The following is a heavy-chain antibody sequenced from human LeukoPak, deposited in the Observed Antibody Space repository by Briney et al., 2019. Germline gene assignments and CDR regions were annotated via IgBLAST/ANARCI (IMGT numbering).Heavy chain of an antibody. V-gene: IGHV4-61*01. CDR3: ARGPAFDP. Sequence: SETLSLTCTVSGGSVSSGSYYWSWIRQPPGKGLEWNGYIYYSGSTNYNPSLKSRVTISVDTSKNQFSLKLSSVTAADTAVYYCARGPAFDPWGQGTLVTVSS. CDR2: IYYSGST. J-gene: IGHJ5*02. CDR1: GGSVSSGSYY.